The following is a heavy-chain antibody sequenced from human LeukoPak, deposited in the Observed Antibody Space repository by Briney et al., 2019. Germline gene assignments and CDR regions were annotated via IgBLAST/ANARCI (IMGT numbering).Heavy chain of an antibody. CDR1: GYSISSGYY. CDR2: IYHSGST. Sequence: SETLSFTCAVSGYSISSGYYWGWIRQPPGKGLEWIGSIYHSGSTYYNPSLKSRVTISVDTSKNQFSLELSSVAAADTAVYYCARGWLWFGEFDYFDYWGQGTLVTVSS. D-gene: IGHD3-10*01. V-gene: IGHV4-38-2*01. J-gene: IGHJ4*02. CDR3: ARGWLWFGEFDYFDY.